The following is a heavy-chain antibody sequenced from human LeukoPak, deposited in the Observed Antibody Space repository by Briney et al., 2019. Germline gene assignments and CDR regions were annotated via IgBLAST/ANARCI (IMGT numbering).Heavy chain of an antibody. D-gene: IGHD6-19*01. V-gene: IGHV3-23*01. CDR1: GFTFSSYA. CDR2: ISGNGDIT. Sequence: GGSLRLSCAASGFTFSSYAMTWVRQAPGKGLEWVSDISGNGDITYYADSVKGRFTISRDNSKNTLYLQMNSLRAEDTAVYYCAKDRDIAVAGTGFDYWGQGTLVTVSS. J-gene: IGHJ4*02. CDR3: AKDRDIAVAGTGFDY.